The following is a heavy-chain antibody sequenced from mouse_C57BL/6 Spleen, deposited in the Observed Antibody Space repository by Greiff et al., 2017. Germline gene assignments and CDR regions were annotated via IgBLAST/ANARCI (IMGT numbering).Heavy chain of an antibody. CDR1: GFSLTSYG. Sequence: QVQLKESGPGLVQPSQSLSITCTVSGFSLTSYGVHWVRPSPGKGLEWLGVIWSGGSTDYNAAFISRLSISKDNSKSQVFFKMNSLQADDTAIYYCARTKLDYWYFDVWGTGTTVTVSS. D-gene: IGHD4-1*01. CDR3: ARTKLDYWYFDV. V-gene: IGHV2-2*01. CDR2: IWSGGST. J-gene: IGHJ1*03.